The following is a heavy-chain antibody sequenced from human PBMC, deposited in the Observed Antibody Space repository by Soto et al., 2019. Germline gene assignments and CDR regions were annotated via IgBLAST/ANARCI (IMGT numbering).Heavy chain of an antibody. J-gene: IGHJ4*02. Sequence: GGSLRLSCAASGFTVSSNCMSWVRQAPGKGLEWVSLMYDGGSTDYAGSVQGRFTVSRDSSKNTLYLQMNSLRAEDTAVYYCARGRRDNGYCYGSFDYWGQGTLVTVSS. V-gene: IGHV3-53*01. CDR1: GFTVSSNC. CDR2: MYDGGST. CDR3: ARGRRDNGYCYGSFDY. D-gene: IGHD5-18*01.